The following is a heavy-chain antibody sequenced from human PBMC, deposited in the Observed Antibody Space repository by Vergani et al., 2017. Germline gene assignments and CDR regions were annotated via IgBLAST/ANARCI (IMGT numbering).Heavy chain of an antibody. CDR3: AREKMGAAAGTGYY. V-gene: IGHV4-59*01. J-gene: IGHJ4*02. Sequence: QVQLQESGPGLVKPSETLSLTCIVSGGSISGYYWNWIRKPPGKGLEWIGYIYYSGSTNDNPSLKSRVTISADASKNQFSLKLSSVTGADTAAYYFAREKMGAAAGTGYYWGQGTLVTVSS. CDR2: IYYSGST. CDR1: GGSISGYY. D-gene: IGHD6-13*01.